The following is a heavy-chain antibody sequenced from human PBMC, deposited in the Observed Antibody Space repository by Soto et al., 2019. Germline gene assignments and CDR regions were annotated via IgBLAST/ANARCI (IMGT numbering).Heavy chain of an antibody. D-gene: IGHD3-3*01. CDR2: ISAYNGNT. J-gene: IGHJ6*02. CDR3: ARDPAHVLRFLEWLPTMDV. Sequence: GGSVKVSFKASGYTFTSFGISLVRQAPGQGLEWMGRISAYNGNTNYAQKLQGRVTMTTDTSTSTAYMELRSLRSDDTAVYYCARDPAHVLRFLEWLPTMDVWGQGTTVTVSS. CDR1: GYTFTSFG. V-gene: IGHV1-18*01.